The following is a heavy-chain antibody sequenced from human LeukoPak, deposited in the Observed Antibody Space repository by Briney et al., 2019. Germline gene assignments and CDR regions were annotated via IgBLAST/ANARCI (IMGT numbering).Heavy chain of an antibody. Sequence: EASVKVSCKASGGTFSSYAISWVRQAPGQGLEWMGWISAYNGNTNYAQKLQGRVTMTTDTSTSTAYMELRSLRSDDTAVYYCARGYQTYYDILTGYYVGYFDYWGQGTLVTVSS. CDR3: ARGYQTYYDILTGYYVGYFDY. CDR2: ISAYNGNT. J-gene: IGHJ4*02. CDR1: GGTFSSYA. V-gene: IGHV1-18*01. D-gene: IGHD3-9*01.